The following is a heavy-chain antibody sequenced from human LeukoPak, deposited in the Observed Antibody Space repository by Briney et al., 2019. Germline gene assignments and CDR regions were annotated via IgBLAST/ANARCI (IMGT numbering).Heavy chain of an antibody. CDR2: IYHSGST. Sequence: SETLSLTCAVSGGSISSGGYSWSWIPQPPGKGLEWIGYIYHSGSTYYNPSLKSRVTISVDRSKNQFSLKLSSVTAADTAVYYCARRAYSSSSGYNWFDPWGQGTLVTVSS. J-gene: IGHJ5*02. D-gene: IGHD6-13*01. CDR1: GGSISSGGYS. V-gene: IGHV4-30-2*01. CDR3: ARRAYSSSSGYNWFDP.